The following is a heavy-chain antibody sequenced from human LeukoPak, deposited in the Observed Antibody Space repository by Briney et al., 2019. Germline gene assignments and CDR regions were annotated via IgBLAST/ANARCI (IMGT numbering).Heavy chain of an antibody. CDR2: ISGSGGST. CDR3: AKAVQRGVRFEDDY. V-gene: IGHV3-23*01. D-gene: IGHD3-10*01. Sequence: PGGSLRLSCAASGFTFSSYAMSWVRQAPGRGLEWVSAISGSGGSTYYADSVKGRFTISRDNSKNTLYLQMNSLRAEDTAVYYCAKAVQRGVRFEDDYWGQGTLVTVSS. CDR1: GFTFSSYA. J-gene: IGHJ4*02.